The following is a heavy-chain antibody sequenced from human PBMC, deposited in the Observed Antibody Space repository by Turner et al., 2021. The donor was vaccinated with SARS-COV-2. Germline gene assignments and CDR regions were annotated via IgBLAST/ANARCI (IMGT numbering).Heavy chain of an antibody. CDR3: ARRLVVQGTDDYSYYYGMDV. Sequence: QLHLQESGPGLVKPSETLSLTCTVSGGSIRSSSYYWGWIRQPPGKGLEWIGNIYYSGSTYYNPSLKSRVTISVDTSKNQFSLKLSSVTATDTAVYYCARRLVVQGTDDYSYYYGMDVWGQGTTVTVSS. J-gene: IGHJ6*02. CDR2: IYYSGST. V-gene: IGHV4-39*01. CDR1: GGSIRSSSYY. D-gene: IGHD3-22*01.